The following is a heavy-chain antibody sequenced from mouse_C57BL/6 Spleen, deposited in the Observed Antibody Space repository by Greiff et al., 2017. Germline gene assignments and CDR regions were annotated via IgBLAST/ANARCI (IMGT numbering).Heavy chain of an antibody. Sequence: EVQLQESGGGLVQPGGSLSLSCAASGFTFTDYYMSWVRQPPGKALEWLGFIRNKANGYTTEYSASVKGRFTISRDNSQSILYLQMNALRAEDSATYYCERYGGYPYYYDYWGQGTTLTVSS. CDR3: ERYGGYPYYYDY. CDR2: IRNKANGYTT. J-gene: IGHJ2*01. V-gene: IGHV7-3*01. CDR1: GFTFTDYY. D-gene: IGHD2-2*01.